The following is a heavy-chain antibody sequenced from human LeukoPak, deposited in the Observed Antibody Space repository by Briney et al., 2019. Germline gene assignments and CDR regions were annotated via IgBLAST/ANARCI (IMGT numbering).Heavy chain of an antibody. Sequence: ASVKVSCKASGYTFTSYYMHWVRQAPGQGLEWMGIINPSGGSTSYAQKFQGRVTMTRDTSTSTVYMELSSLRSEDTAGYYCAREGGPYYDSSGYYPPDYWGQGTPVTVSS. CDR2: INPSGGST. J-gene: IGHJ4*02. CDR1: GYTFTSYY. CDR3: AREGGPYYDSSGYYPPDY. V-gene: IGHV1-46*01. D-gene: IGHD3-22*01.